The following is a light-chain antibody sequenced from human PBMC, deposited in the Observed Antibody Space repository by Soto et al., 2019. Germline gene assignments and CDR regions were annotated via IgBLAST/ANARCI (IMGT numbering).Light chain of an antibody. CDR2: WAS. J-gene: IGKJ3*01. V-gene: IGKV4-1*01. CDR3: QQYYSTPFG. Sequence: DIVMTQSPDSLAVSLGERATINCKSSQSVLYSSNNKNYLAWYQQKPGQPPKLLIYWASTRESGVPDRFSDSGSGTDFTLTISSLQAEDVAVYYCQQYYSTPFGFGPGTKVDIK. CDR1: QSVLYSSNNKNY.